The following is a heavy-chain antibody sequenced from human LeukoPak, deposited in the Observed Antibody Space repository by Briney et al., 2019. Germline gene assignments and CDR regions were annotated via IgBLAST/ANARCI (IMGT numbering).Heavy chain of an antibody. V-gene: IGHV3-53*04. J-gene: IGHJ3*02. Sequence: GGSLRLSCAASGFSVNSNYMSWVRQAPGKGMEWVLVIYSGGSTYYADSVKGRFTISRHISKNTLYLQMNSLRAEDTAVYYCARAGPYDAFDIWGQGTMVTVSS. D-gene: IGHD1-14*01. CDR3: ARAGPYDAFDI. CDR2: IYSGGST. CDR1: GFSVNSNY.